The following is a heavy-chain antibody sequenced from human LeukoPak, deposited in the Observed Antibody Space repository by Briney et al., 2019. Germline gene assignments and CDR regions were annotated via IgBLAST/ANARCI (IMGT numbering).Heavy chain of an antibody. CDR2: ISYDGSNK. Sequence: GGSLRLSCAASGFTFSTYTLHWVRQAPGKGLEWVAVISYDGSNKYYADSVKGRFTISRDNSKNTLYLQMSSLRAEDTAMYYCARVDYFDRSAYWESFRGFGYWGQGTLVTVSS. J-gene: IGHJ4*02. V-gene: IGHV3-30-3*01. CDR3: ARVDYFDRSAYWESFRGFGY. D-gene: IGHD3-22*01. CDR1: GFTFSTYT.